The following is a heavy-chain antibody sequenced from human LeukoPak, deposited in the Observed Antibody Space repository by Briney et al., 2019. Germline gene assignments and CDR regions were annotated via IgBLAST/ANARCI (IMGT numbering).Heavy chain of an antibody. CDR2: SSGNGGST. CDR1: GFTFSTLP. J-gene: IGHJ4*02. Sequence: GGSLRLSCSASGFTFSTLPMHWVPQAPGKGLEYVSGSSGNGGSTYYADSVKGRFTISRDNSKNTLYLQMSSLRPEDTAVYYCVNQISGWVYWGQGTLVTVSS. CDR3: VNQISGWVY. V-gene: IGHV3-64D*06. D-gene: IGHD6-19*01.